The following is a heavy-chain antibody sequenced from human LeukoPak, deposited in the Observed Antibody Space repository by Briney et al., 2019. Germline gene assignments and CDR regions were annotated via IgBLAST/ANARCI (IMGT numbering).Heavy chain of an antibody. J-gene: IGHJ4*02. Sequence: SETLSLTCTVSGYSISSGYYWGWIRQPPGKGLEWIGSIYHSGSTYYNPSLKSRVTISVDTSKNQFSLKLSSVTAADTAVYYCASSRWLQSIDYWGQGTLVTVSS. CDR3: ASSRWLQSIDY. V-gene: IGHV4-38-2*02. CDR2: IYHSGST. D-gene: IGHD5-24*01. CDR1: GYSISSGYY.